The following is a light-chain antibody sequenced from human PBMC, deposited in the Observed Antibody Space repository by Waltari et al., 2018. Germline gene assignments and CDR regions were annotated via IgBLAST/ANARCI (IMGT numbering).Light chain of an antibody. Sequence: QSALTQPPSASGSPGQSVTIPCTGPSGDLGPYTSVNCYRQHPGKVPKLMIYDVNRRPSGVPDRFSGSKSGNTASLTVSGLQPEDEAVYYCNSFAGSDTVVFGGGTTLTVL. V-gene: IGLV2-8*01. CDR1: SGDLGPYTS. J-gene: IGLJ2*01. CDR3: NSFAGSDTVV. CDR2: DVN.